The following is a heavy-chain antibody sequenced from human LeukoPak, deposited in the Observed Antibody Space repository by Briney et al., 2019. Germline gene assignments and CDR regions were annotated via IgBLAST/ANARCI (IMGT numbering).Heavy chain of an antibody. CDR1: GFTFSSYG. D-gene: IGHD4-17*01. J-gene: IGHJ4*02. V-gene: IGHV3-33*08. Sequence: PGGSLRLSCAASGFTFSSYGMHWVRQAPGKGLEWVAVIWYDGSNKYYADSVKGRFTISRDNSKNTLYLQMNSLRAEDTAVYYCAREPRTVTTLYYFDYWGQGTLVTVSS. CDR3: AREPRTVTTLYYFDY. CDR2: IWYDGSNK.